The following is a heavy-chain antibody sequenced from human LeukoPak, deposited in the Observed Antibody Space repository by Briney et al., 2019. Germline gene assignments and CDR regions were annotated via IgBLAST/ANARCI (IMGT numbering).Heavy chain of an antibody. D-gene: IGHD1-20*01. CDR3: VRESITGHRDFDY. V-gene: IGHV3-48*01. CDR2: ISSGSRTI. CDR1: GFAFSSYS. Sequence: GGSLRLSCAAFGFAFSSYSMNWVRQAPGRGLEWISYISSGSRTIYYADSVEGRFTISRDNGKNSLYLLLNNLRADDTAVYFCVRESITGHRDFDYWGQGTLITVSS. J-gene: IGHJ4*02.